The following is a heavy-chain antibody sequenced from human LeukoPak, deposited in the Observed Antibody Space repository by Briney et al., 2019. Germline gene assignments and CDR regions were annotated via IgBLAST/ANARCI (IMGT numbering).Heavy chain of an antibody. J-gene: IGHJ4*02. V-gene: IGHV3-48*02. Sequence: GGSLRLSCAASGFTFRSYSMDWVRQAPGKGLEWVSHISSGSNSINYADSVKGRFTISRDNAKNSLLLQMNSLRDEDTAVYYCARGPSNRHFDYWGRGTLVTVSS. CDR2: ISSGSNSI. D-gene: IGHD2/OR15-2a*01. CDR3: ARGPSNRHFDY. CDR1: GFTFRSYS.